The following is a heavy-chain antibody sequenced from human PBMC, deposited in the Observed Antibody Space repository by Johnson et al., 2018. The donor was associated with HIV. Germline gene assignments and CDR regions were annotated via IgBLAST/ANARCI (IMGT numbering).Heavy chain of an antibody. J-gene: IGHJ3*02. CDR2: ITSKTDGGTT. D-gene: IGHD2-2*01. CDR1: GFTFSNAW. CDR3: TTDPPGMSSTSERDAFDI. V-gene: IGHV3-15*01. Sequence: VQLVESGGGVVRPGGSLRLSCAASGFTFSNAWMSWVRQAPGKGLEWVGRITSKTDGGTTDYAAPVKGRFTISRDDSKNTLYLQMNSLKTEDTAVYYCTTDPPGMSSTSERDAFDIWGQGTMVTVS.